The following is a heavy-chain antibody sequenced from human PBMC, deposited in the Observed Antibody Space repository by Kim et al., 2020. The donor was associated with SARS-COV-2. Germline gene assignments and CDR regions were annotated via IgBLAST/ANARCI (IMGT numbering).Heavy chain of an antibody. CDR3: AKDHPSSGWRAFDS. D-gene: IGHD6-19*01. CDR1: GFTFTSRA. Sequence: GGSLRLSCVASGFTFTSRAMSWVRQIPGKGLEWVASINNGGNPYYADSVKGRITVTRDITKATLYLQMNSLRAEDTALYYCAKDHPSSGWRAFDSWGPAT. V-gene: IGHV3-23*01. CDR2: INNGGNP. J-gene: IGHJ4*02.